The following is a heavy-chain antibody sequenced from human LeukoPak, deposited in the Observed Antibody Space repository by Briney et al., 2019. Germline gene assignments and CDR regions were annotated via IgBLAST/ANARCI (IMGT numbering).Heavy chain of an antibody. CDR1: GYTFTSNY. Sequence: ASVKVSCKASGYTFTSNYIHWVRQAPGQGLEWMGMIYPRDGSTSYAQKFQGRVTVTRDTSTSTAYMELSSLRSEDTAVYYCARVGAVAGADYYYYGMDVWGQGTTVTVSS. V-gene: IGHV1-46*01. CDR2: IYPRDGST. CDR3: ARVGAVAGADYYYYGMDV. D-gene: IGHD6-19*01. J-gene: IGHJ6*02.